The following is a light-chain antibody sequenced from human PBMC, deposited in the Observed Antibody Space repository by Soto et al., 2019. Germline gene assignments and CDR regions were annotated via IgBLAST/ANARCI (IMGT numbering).Light chain of an antibody. Sequence: QLVLTQPPSVSGAPGQGVTISCTGGSSNIGAGYDVHWYQHLPGTSPKLLIYGNHNRPSGVPDRFSGSKSGNTASLTISGLQAEDEADYYCSSYTTSSTLVVFGGGTKLTVL. CDR1: SSNIGAGYD. J-gene: IGLJ3*02. CDR3: SSYTTSSTLVV. V-gene: IGLV1-40*01. CDR2: GNH.